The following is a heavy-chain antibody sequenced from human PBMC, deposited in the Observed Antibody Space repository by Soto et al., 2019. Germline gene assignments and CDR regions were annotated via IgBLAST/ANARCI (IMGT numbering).Heavy chain of an antibody. CDR2: IYYSGST. Sequence: PSETLSLTCTVSGGSTSSSSYYWGWIRQPAGKGLEWIGSIYYSGSTYYNPSLKSRVTISVETSKNQFALKLSSVTAADTAVYYCASRGSYRYTRPFDIWGQGTMVTV. J-gene: IGHJ3*02. CDR1: GGSTSSSSYY. V-gene: IGHV4-39*01. D-gene: IGHD3-16*02. CDR3: ASRGSYRYTRPFDI.